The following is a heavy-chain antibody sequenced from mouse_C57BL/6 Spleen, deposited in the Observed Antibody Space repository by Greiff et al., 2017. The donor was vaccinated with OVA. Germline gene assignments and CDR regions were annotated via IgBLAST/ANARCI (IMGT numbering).Heavy chain of an antibody. V-gene: IGHV5-9-1*02. CDR2: ISSGGDYI. Sequence: EVQRVESGEGLVKPGGSLKLSCAASGFTFSSYAMSWVRQTPEKRLEWVAYISSGGDYIYYEDTVKGRFTISRDNARNTLYLQMSSLKSEDTAMYYCTRGRGSATVDWYFDVWGTGTTVTVSS. CDR3: TRGRGSATVDWYFDV. CDR1: GFTFSSYA. J-gene: IGHJ1*03. D-gene: IGHD1-1*01.